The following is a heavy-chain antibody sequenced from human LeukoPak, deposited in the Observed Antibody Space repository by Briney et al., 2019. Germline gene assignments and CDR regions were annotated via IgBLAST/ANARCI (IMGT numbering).Heavy chain of an antibody. CDR1: GFTFSNYA. Sequence: QPGGSLRLSCAASGFTFSNYAMNWVRQAPGKGLEWVSAISGSGDSTYYADSVKGRFTISRDNSKNTLYLQMNSLSAEDTAVYYCARDSSDYWGQGTLVTVSS. CDR3: ARDSSDY. J-gene: IGHJ4*02. V-gene: IGHV3-23*01. CDR2: ISGSGDST.